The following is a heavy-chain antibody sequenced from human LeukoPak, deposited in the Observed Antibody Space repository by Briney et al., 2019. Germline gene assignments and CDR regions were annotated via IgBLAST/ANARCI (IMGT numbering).Heavy chain of an antibody. J-gene: IGHJ4*02. V-gene: IGHV3-11*01. CDR2: ISSSGSTI. Sequence: GGSLRLSCAASGFTFSDYCMSWLRQAPGKGLEWVSYISSSGSTIYYADSVKGRFTISRDNAKNSLYLQMNSLRAEDTAVYYCARDKVGADRLGFDYWGQGTLVTVSS. D-gene: IGHD1-26*01. CDR3: ARDKVGADRLGFDY. CDR1: GFTFSDYC.